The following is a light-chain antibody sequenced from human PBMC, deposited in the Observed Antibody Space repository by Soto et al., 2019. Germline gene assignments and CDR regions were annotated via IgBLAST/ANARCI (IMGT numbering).Light chain of an antibody. J-gene: IGKJ1*01. Sequence: EIMMTQSPGTLSSSPGERATLSCRASQSVSSNLPWYQQKPGQAPRLLIYAVSTRATGIPARFSGSGSGTEFTLTISSLQSEDFAVYYCQQYNKWPLTFGQGTKVEIK. CDR1: QSVSSN. CDR2: AVS. CDR3: QQYNKWPLT. V-gene: IGKV3-15*01.